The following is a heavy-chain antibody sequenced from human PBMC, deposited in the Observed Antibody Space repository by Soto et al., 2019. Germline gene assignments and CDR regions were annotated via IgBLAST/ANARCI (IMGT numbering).Heavy chain of an antibody. J-gene: IGHJ4*02. Sequence: PGGSLRLSCAASGFTFSSYWMSWVRQAPGKGLEWVANIKQDGSEKYYVDSVKGRFTISRDNAKNSLYPQMNSLRAEDTAVYYCARVDYDFWSGYSDYWGQGTLVTVSS. CDR3: ARVDYDFWSGYSDY. V-gene: IGHV3-7*01. D-gene: IGHD3-3*01. CDR1: GFTFSSYW. CDR2: IKQDGSEK.